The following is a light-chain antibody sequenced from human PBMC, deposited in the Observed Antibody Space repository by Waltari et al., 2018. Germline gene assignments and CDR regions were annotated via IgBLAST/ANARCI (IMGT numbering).Light chain of an antibody. J-gene: IGKJ4*01. CDR1: HSVSSY. CDR3: QQRSNWPLT. Sequence: EIVSIPSPATLIFSPGGSATLSCRASHSVSSYLAWYQQRPGQAPTLLIFDASFRATGIPARFSGSGSETDFTLTISSLEPEDCAVYYCQQRSNWPLTFGGGTKVEIK. V-gene: IGKV3-11*01. CDR2: DAS.